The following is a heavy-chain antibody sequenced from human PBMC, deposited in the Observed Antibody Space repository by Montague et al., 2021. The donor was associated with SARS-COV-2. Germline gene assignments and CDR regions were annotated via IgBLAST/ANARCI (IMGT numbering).Heavy chain of an antibody. CDR1: GGSLSGYY. Sequence: SETLSLTCAVYGGSLSGYYWSWIRQPPEKGLEWIGEINHSANTKYNPSLKSPVTNSIDTSKNQFSLKMTSVTAADTATYYCASGIYPSGSYYNRYYYGLNIWGPGTTVIVSS. CDR2: INHSANT. D-gene: IGHD3-10*01. V-gene: IGHV4-34*01. J-gene: IGHJ6*02. CDR3: ASGIYPSGSYYNRYYYGLNI.